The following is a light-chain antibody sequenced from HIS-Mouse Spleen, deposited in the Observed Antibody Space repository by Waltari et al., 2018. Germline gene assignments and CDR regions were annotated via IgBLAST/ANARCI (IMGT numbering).Light chain of an antibody. CDR3: QAWDSSTAWNVV. CDR2: QDS. J-gene: IGLJ2*01. V-gene: IGLV3-1*01. CDR1: KLGDKY. Sequence: SYELTQPPSVSVSPGQTASITCSGDKLGDKYACWYQQKPGQSPVLVIYQDSRRTSGIPEGFSGSNSGNTATLTISGTQAMDEADYYCQAWDSSTAWNVVFGGGTKLTVL.